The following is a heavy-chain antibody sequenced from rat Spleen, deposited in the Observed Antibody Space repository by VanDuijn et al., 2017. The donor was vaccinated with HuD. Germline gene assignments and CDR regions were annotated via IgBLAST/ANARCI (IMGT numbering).Heavy chain of an antibody. CDR1: GFTFTNYD. V-gene: IGHV5S13*01. Sequence: EVQLVESGGGLVQPGRSMKLSCAASGFTFTNYDMAWVRQAPTKGLEWVASVSYAGSSTYYRDYVKGRFTVSRDNAKNTQYLQMNSLRSEDTATYYCARSLLQWYYFDYWGQGVMVTVSS. J-gene: IGHJ2*01. CDR2: VSYAGSST. CDR3: ARSLLQWYYFDY. D-gene: IGHD1-1*01.